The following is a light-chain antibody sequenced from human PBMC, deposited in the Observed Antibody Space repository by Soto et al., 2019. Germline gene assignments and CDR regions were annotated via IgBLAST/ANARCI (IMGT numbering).Light chain of an antibody. V-gene: IGKV3-20*01. Sequence: EIVLTQSPGTLSLSPGERATLSCRASQSVTTTFLAWYQQQPGQAPRLLIYATSSRATGIPDRFSGSGSETDFTLTISRLEPEDCAVYYCQQYGSAPWTFGQGTKLEIK. J-gene: IGKJ1*01. CDR1: QSVTTTF. CDR2: ATS. CDR3: QQYGSAPWT.